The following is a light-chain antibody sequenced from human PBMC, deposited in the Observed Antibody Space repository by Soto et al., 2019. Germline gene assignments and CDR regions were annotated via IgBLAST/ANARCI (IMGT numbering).Light chain of an antibody. CDR1: QSISSY. Sequence: DIQMTQSPSSLSASVGDRVTITCRASQSISSYLNWYQQKPGKAPKLLIYAASSLQSGVPSRFSGSGSGTDFTRTISSLQPEDFATYYCQQSYSTLLTFGPGTKVDIK. CDR3: QQSYSTLLT. CDR2: AAS. J-gene: IGKJ3*01. V-gene: IGKV1-39*01.